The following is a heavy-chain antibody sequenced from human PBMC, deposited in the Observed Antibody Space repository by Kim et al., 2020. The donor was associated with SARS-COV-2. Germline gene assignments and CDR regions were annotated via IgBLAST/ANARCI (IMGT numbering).Heavy chain of an antibody. Sequence: GGSLRLSCAASGLTFSDHYMYWIRQAPGKGLEWVSYISSGGSEIYYADAVKGRLTISRDNNKNSLFLEMDSLSAEDTAVYYCATYSRSWSPYYPHYYMDVWGKGTTVIVSS. J-gene: IGHJ6*03. CDR1: GLTFSDHY. D-gene: IGHD6-13*01. V-gene: IGHV3-11*01. CDR2: ISSGGSEI. CDR3: ATYSRSWSPYYPHYYMDV.